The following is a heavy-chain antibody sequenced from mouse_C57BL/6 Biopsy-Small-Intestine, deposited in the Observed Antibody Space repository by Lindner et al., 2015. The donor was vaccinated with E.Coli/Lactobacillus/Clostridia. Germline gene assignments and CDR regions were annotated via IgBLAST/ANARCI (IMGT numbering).Heavy chain of an antibody. CDR3: ARIAESGSEIDF. CDR1: GDTFSTYS. D-gene: IGHD1-3*01. CDR2: ILPILNVA. J-gene: IGHJ4*01. V-gene: IGHV1-74*01. Sequence: SVKVSCKAPGDTFSTYSITWVRQAPGQGLEWLGRILPILNVAHYAQDFQGRLTMTADKTTNTVFLELSGLRSQDTAVYYCARIAESGSEIDFWGQGTQVTVSS.